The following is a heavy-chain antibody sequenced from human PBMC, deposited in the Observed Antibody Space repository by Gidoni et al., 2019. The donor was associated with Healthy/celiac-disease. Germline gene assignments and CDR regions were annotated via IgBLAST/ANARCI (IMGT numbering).Heavy chain of an antibody. CDR2: IYSGGST. D-gene: IGHD6-13*01. CDR3: ARDPGSSWLYFQH. Sequence: EVQLVESGGGLVQPGGFLRLSCAAAGFPVSSNHMSWVPQAPGKGLEWVSVIYSGGSTYYADSGKGRFTISRDNSKNTLYLQMNSLRAEDTAVYYCARDPGSSWLYFQHWGQGTLVTVSS. V-gene: IGHV3-66*02. CDR1: GFPVSSNH. J-gene: IGHJ1*01.